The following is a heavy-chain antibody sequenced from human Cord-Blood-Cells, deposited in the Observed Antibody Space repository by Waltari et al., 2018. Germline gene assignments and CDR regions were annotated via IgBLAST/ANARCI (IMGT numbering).Heavy chain of an antibody. CDR3: ARDMSSGYYYGMDV. D-gene: IGHD6-19*01. J-gene: IGHJ6*02. Sequence: EVQLVESGGGLVQPGGSLRLSCAASGFTFSSYWMHWVRQAPGKGLVWVSRINREGSSTSYADAVKGRFTISRDNAKNTLYLQMNSLRAEDTAVYYCARDMSSGYYYGMDVWGQGTTVTVSS. CDR2: INREGSST. V-gene: IGHV3-74*01. CDR1: GFTFSSYW.